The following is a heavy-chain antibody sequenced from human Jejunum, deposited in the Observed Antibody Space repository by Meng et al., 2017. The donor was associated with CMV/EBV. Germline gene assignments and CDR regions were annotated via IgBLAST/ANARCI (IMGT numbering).Heavy chain of an antibody. J-gene: IGHJ4*02. CDR2: ISISGSTI. Sequence: MNWIRQAPGKGLGWVSYISISGSTIYYADSVKGRFTISRDNAKNSLYLQMNSLRAEDTAVYYCARAGGLGYCRGGSCYSNDYYFDSWSQGTLVTVSS. CDR3: ARAGGLGYCRGGSCYSNDYYFDS. D-gene: IGHD2-15*01. V-gene: IGHV3-11*01.